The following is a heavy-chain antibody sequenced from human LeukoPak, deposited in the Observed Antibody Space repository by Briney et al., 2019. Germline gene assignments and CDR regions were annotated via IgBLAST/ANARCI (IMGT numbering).Heavy chain of an antibody. CDR2: INHSGST. J-gene: IGHJ3*02. V-gene: IGHV4-34*01. CDR1: GGSFSGYY. Sequence: SETLSPTCAVYGGSFSGYYWSWIRQPPGKGLEWIGEINHSGSTNYNPSLKSRVTISVDTSKNQFSLKLSSVTAADTAVYYCARVRVIRYQLLWNKGDAFDIWGQGTMVTVSS. CDR3: ARVRVIRYQLLWNKGDAFDI. D-gene: IGHD2-2*01.